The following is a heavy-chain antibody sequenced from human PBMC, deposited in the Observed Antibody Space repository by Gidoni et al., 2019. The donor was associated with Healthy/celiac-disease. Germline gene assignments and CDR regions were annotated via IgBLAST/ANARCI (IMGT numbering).Heavy chain of an antibody. D-gene: IGHD3-10*01. CDR2: IYYSGST. J-gene: IGHJ5*02. Sequence: SSGDYYWSWIRQPPGKGLEWIGYIYYSGSTYYNPSLKSRVTISVDTSKNQFSLKLSSVTAADTAVYYCARGGYYGSGSETWGQGTLVTVSS. CDR1: SSGDYY. CDR3: ARGGYYGSGSET. V-gene: IGHV4-30-4*01.